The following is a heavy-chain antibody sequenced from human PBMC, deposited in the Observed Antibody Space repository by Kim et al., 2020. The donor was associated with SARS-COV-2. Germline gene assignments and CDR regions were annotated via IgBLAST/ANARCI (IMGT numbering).Heavy chain of an antibody. CDR2: VYYSGNT. CDR3: ARHTSGQCFGGSCSLDY. CDR1: GGSISNSSRY. J-gene: IGHJ4*02. D-gene: IGHD2-15*01. Sequence: SETLSLTCSVSGGSISNSSRYWGWIRQSPGKGLEWVGSVYYSGNTDNNPSLKSRVSMSVDTSKNQFSLKLSSVTAADTAVYYCARHTSGQCFGGSCSLDYWGQGTLVTVSS. V-gene: IGHV4-39*01.